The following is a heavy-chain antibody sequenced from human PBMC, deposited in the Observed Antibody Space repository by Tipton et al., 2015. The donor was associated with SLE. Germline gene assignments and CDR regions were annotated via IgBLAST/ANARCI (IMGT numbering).Heavy chain of an antibody. V-gene: IGHV3-30*04. Sequence: SLRLSCAASGFTFSSYAMHWFRQAPGKGLEWVAVISYDGTNNYYADSVKGRFTISRDNSKNTLYLQMNSLRAEDTAVYHCAKAFSSGTTGPIGVYYMDVWGKGTTVTVSS. D-gene: IGHD1-7*01. CDR2: ISYDGTNN. J-gene: IGHJ6*03. CDR3: AKAFSSGTTGPIGVYYMDV. CDR1: GFTFSSYA.